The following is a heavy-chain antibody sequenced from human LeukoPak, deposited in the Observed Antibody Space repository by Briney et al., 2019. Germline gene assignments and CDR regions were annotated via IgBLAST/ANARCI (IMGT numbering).Heavy chain of an antibody. CDR1: GFTFSSYA. V-gene: IGHV3-23*01. J-gene: IGHJ3*02. D-gene: IGHD2-21*01. CDR3: ANGESRYDAFDI. Sequence: GGSLRLSCAASGFTFSSYAMSWVRQAPGKGLEWVSAISGSGGSTYYADSVKGRFTISRDNSKNTLYLQMNSLRAEDTAVYHCANGESRYDAFDIWGQGTMVTVSS. CDR2: ISGSGGST.